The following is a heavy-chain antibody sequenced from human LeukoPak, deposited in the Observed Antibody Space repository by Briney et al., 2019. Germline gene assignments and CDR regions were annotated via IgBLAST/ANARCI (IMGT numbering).Heavy chain of an antibody. D-gene: IGHD3-22*01. V-gene: IGHV4-31*03. CDR1: VGSITSGGYY. Sequence: SGTLSLTRTVSVGSITSGGYYWSWVRQHPKNCLECMGYMLYSGSHHYHPSLKSGVPIPVDMPKNRFSLKLNAVTAADTALYYCARGKTDYYDSSGPFDYWGQETLATVSS. J-gene: IGHJ4*02. CDR3: ARGKTDYYDSSGPFDY. CDR2: MLYSGSH.